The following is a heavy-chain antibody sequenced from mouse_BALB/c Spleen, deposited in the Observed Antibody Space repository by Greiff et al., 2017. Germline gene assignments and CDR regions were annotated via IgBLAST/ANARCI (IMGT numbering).Heavy chain of an antibody. CDR2: INPSSGYT. CDR1: GYTFTSYT. Sequence: VQLQQSGAELARPGASVKMSCKASGYTFTSYTMHWVKQRPGQGLEWIGYINPSSGYTNYNHKFKDKATLTADKSSSTAYMQLSSLTSEDSAVYFCARYDTTVVAGDYAMDYWGQGTSVTVSS. CDR3: ARYDTTVVAGDYAMDY. V-gene: IGHV1-4*01. J-gene: IGHJ4*01. D-gene: IGHD1-1*01.